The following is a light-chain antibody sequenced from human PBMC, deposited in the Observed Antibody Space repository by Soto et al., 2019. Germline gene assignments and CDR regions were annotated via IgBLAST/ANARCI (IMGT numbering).Light chain of an antibody. CDR1: QSISSW. J-gene: IGKJ1*01. CDR3: QQYNSYSPT. CDR2: DAS. V-gene: IGKV1-5*01. Sequence: DIQMPQSPSTLSASVGDRVTITCRASQSISSWLARYQQKPGKAPKLLIYDASSLESGVPSRFSGSGSGTEFTLTIRRLQPDDFATYYCQQYNSYSPTFGQGTKVEIK.